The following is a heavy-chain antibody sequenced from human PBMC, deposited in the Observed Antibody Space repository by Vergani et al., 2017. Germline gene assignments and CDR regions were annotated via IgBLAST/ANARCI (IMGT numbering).Heavy chain of an antibody. CDR2: ISSSSSTI. Sequence: EVQLVESGGGSVQPGGSLRLSCAASGFTFSSYSMNWVRQAPGKGLEWVSSISSSSSTIYYADSVKGRFTISRDNAKNSLYLQMNGLRDEDTAVYYCARGGDYHDYWGQGTLVTVSS. V-gene: IGHV3-48*02. CDR3: ARGGDYHDY. CDR1: GFTFSSYS. J-gene: IGHJ4*02.